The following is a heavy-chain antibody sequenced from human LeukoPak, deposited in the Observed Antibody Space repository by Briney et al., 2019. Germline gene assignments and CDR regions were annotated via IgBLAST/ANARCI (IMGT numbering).Heavy chain of an antibody. CDR3: ARAIPSSLFPEDHFYYYYMDV. J-gene: IGHJ6*03. V-gene: IGHV4-61*08. D-gene: IGHD6-6*01. Sequence: SETLSLTCTVSGDSISSRGYYWSWIRQPPGKGLEWIGYIYYSGSTNYNPSLKSRVTISVDTSKNQFSLKLSSVTAADTAVYYCARAIPSSLFPEDHFYYYYMDVWGKGTTVTVSS. CDR2: IYYSGST. CDR1: GDSISSRGYY.